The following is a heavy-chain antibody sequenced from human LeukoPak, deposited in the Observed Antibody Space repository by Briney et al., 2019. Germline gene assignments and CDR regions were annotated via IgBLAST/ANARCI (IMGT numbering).Heavy chain of an antibody. V-gene: IGHV3-30*03. Sequence: WGSLRLSCVASGFTFSRYGMHWVRQAPGKGLEWVAVISYDGSNKYYADSVKGRFTISRDNSKNTLYLQMNSLRAEDTAVYYCATLAAADAFDIWGQGTMVTVSS. D-gene: IGHD6-13*01. CDR3: ATLAAADAFDI. CDR1: GFTFSRYG. CDR2: ISYDGSNK. J-gene: IGHJ3*02.